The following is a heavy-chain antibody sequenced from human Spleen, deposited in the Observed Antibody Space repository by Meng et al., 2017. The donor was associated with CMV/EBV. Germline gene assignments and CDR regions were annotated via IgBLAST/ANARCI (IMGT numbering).Heavy chain of an antibody. CDR1: GGSFSGYY. CDR3: ARVVPAARFDP. CDR2: INHSGST. V-gene: IGHV4-34*01. D-gene: IGHD2-2*01. J-gene: IGHJ5*02. Sequence: QVQLQQCGAGLLQPSETLSLTCAVYGGSFSGYYWSWIRQPPGKGLEWIGEINHSGSTNYNPSLKSRVTISVDTSKNQFSLKLSSVTAADTAVYYCARVVPAARFDPWGQGTLVTVSS.